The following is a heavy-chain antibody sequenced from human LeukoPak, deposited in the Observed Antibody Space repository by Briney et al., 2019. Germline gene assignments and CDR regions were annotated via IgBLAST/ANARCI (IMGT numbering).Heavy chain of an antibody. Sequence: ASVKVSCKTSGFTFTTYTMHWVRQAPGQRLEWMGWINAANGNTQYSQKFQGRVTITRVTSASTAYMELSSLRSEDTAVYYCARGAPIRVAVAATFGPWGQGTLVTVPS. J-gene: IGHJ5*02. CDR3: ARGAPIRVAVAATFGP. D-gene: IGHD6-19*01. CDR2: INAANGNT. V-gene: IGHV1-3*01. CDR1: GFTFTTYT.